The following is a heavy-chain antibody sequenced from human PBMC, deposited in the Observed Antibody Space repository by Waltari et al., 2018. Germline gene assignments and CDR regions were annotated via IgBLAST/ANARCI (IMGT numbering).Heavy chain of an antibody. Sequence: QVQLQQWGAGLLMPSETLSLTCAVYGGSFSGYYWSWIRQPPGKGLEWIGELNHSGSTNYNPSLKSRVTISVDTSKNQFSLKLSSVTAADTAVYYCGAGDADYLFDYWGQGTLVTVSS. V-gene: IGHV4-34*01. J-gene: IGHJ4*02. CDR1: GGSFSGYY. CDR2: LNHSGST. CDR3: GAGDADYLFDY. D-gene: IGHD7-27*01.